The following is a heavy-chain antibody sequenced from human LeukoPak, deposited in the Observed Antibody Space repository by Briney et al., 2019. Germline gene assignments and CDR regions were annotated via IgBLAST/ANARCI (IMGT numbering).Heavy chain of an antibody. V-gene: IGHV3-23*01. J-gene: IGHJ4*02. CDR3: ATPRGSGSYLAFDY. D-gene: IGHD1-26*01. CDR1: GFTFSNYA. Sequence: GGSLRLSCAASGFTFSNYAMSWVRQAPGKGLEWVSAISGSASSTYHADSVKGRFTISRDNAKNTLYLQMNSLRAEDTAVYYCATPRGSGSYLAFDYWGQGTLVTVSS. CDR2: ISGSASST.